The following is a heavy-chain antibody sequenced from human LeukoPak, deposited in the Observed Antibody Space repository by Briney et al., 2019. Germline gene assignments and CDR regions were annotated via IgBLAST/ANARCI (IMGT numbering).Heavy chain of an antibody. CDR3: ARDWYGFYFDY. Sequence: GGSLRLSCAASGFTFSSYAMHWVRQAPGKGLEWVAVISYDGSNKYYADSVKGRFTISRDNSKNTLYLQMNSLRAEDTAVYYCARDWYGFYFDYWGQGTLVTVSS. CDR2: ISYDGSNK. V-gene: IGHV3-30-3*01. CDR1: GFTFSSYA. D-gene: IGHD4-17*01. J-gene: IGHJ4*02.